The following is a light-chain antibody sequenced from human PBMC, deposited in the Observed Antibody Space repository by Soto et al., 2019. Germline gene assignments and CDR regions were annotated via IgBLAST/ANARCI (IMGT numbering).Light chain of an antibody. CDR1: QSVSSSY. J-gene: IGKJ1*01. CDR3: QQYAGSPRT. V-gene: IGKV3-20*01. Sequence: EIVSTQSPGTLSLSPGERATLSCRASQSVSSSYLAWYQQKPGQAPRLLIYGASSRATGIPDRFSGSGSGTDFTLTISSLEPEDFAVYFCQQYAGSPRTFGQGTKVDIK. CDR2: GAS.